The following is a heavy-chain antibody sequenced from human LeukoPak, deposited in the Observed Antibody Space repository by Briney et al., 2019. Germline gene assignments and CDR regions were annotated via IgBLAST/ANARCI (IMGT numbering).Heavy chain of an antibody. Sequence: PSESLSLTCTVSGGSISSGGYYWSWIRQHPGKGLEWIGHIYYSGSTYYNPSLKSRVTISVDTSKNQFSLKLSSVTAADTAVYYCATGGSSGYYYYIDYWGQGTLVTVSS. D-gene: IGHD3-22*01. J-gene: IGHJ4*02. V-gene: IGHV4-31*03. CDR2: IYYSGST. CDR1: GGSISSGGYY. CDR3: ATGGSSGYYYYIDY.